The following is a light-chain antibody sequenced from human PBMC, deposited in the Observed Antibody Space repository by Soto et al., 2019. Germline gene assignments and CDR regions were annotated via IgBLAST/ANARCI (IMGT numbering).Light chain of an antibody. CDR1: QSVSSSY. J-gene: IGKJ1*01. V-gene: IGKV3-20*01. Sequence: DIFFTHSPRPLSLSPGERATLSCRASQSVSSSYLAWYQQKPGQAPRLLIYDASSRATGIPDRFSGSGSGTDFTLTISRLEPEDFAVYYCQQYGSSPPWTFGQGTKVDIK. CDR2: DAS. CDR3: QQYGSSPPWT.